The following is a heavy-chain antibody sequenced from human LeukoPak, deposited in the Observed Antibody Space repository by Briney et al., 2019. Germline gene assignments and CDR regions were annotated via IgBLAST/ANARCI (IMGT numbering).Heavy chain of an antibody. CDR3: ARGPGGWYFY. V-gene: IGHV4-59*01. CDR1: GGSISSYY. D-gene: IGHD6-19*01. CDR2: IYYSGST. Sequence: SEXLSLTCTVSGGSISSYYWSWIRQPPGKGLEWVGYIYYSGSTNYNPSLKTRVTISVDTSKNQFSLKLSSVTAADTAVYYCARGPGGWYFYWGQGTLVTVSS. J-gene: IGHJ4*02.